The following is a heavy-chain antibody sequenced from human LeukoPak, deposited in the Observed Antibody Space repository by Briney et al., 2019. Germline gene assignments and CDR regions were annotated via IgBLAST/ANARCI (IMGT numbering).Heavy chain of an antibody. Sequence: SETLSLTCSVSVGSLSSYYWSWIRQPPGKGLEWIGFISYNGTTKYNPSLKSRVTISMDTSKNQSSLKLSFMTAADTAVYYCAIQPPRYDGPDSDYFDHWGQGTLVTVSS. D-gene: IGHD3-10*01. CDR3: AIQPPRYDGPDSDYFDH. CDR1: VGSLSSYY. J-gene: IGHJ4*02. CDR2: ISYNGTT. V-gene: IGHV4-59*01.